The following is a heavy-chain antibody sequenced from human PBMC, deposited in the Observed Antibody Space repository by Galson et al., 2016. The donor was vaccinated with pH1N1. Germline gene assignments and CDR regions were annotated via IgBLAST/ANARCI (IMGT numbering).Heavy chain of an antibody. Sequence: SLRLSCAASGFTVSTYYMSWVRQAPGKGLEWVSIFYSTSNTYYADSVKGRFTISRDTSKNTLFLQINSLTVEDTAVYYWSIDPGDHNGYSHWGQGTLVTVSS. CDR2: FYSTSNT. D-gene: IGHD2-15*01. CDR3: SIDPGDHNGYSH. CDR1: GFTVSTYY. J-gene: IGHJ4*02. V-gene: IGHV3-53*01.